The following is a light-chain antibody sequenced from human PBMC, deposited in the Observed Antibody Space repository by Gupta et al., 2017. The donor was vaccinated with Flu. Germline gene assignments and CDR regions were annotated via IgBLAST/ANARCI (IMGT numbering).Light chain of an antibody. CDR2: GAS. V-gene: IGKV1-39*01. Sequence: DIQMTQSPSSLSASVGDRVTITCRASQNIHTYVNWYQQRPGNSPKLLIYGASNLQSGVPPRFSGSGSGTKFILTISSLQAGDFATYYCQQTHSIPTTFGQGTKLDFK. CDR3: QQTHSIPTT. J-gene: IGKJ2*01. CDR1: QNIHTY.